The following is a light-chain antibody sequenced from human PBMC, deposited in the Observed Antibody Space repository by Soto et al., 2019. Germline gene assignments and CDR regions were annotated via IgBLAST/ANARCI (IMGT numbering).Light chain of an antibody. CDR1: SSNIGSNT. CDR2: STN. J-gene: IGLJ2*01. Sequence: QSVLTQPPSASGTPGQRVTISCSGSSSNIGSNTVNWYQQLPGTAPKLLIYSTNQRPSGVPDRFSGSKSGTSASLAISGLQSEDDADYYCAAWDDSLNGVVFGGGTKLTV. V-gene: IGLV1-44*01. CDR3: AAWDDSLNGVV.